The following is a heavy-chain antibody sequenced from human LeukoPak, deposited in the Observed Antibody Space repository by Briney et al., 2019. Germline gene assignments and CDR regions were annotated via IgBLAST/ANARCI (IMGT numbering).Heavy chain of an antibody. CDR3: ARITMVRGVIIRRYFDY. CDR2: INHSGST. Sequence: ASETLSLTCAVYGGSFSGYYWSWIRQPPGKGLEWIGEINHSGSTNYSPSLKSRVTISVDTSENQFSLKLSSVTAADTAVYYCARITMVRGVIIRRYFDYWGQGTLVTVSS. CDR1: GGSFSGYY. V-gene: IGHV4-34*01. J-gene: IGHJ4*02. D-gene: IGHD3-10*01.